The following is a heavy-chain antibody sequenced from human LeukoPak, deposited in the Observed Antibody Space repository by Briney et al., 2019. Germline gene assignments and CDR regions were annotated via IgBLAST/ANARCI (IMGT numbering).Heavy chain of an antibody. V-gene: IGHV3-21*01. D-gene: IGHD2-15*01. CDR3: AREYCSGGSCYGYDY. Sequence: GGSLRLSCAASGFTFSSYSMNWVRQAPGKGLEWVSPISSSSSYIYYADSVKGRFTISRDNAKNSLYLQMNSLRAEDTAVYYCAREYCSGGSCYGYDYWGQGTLVTVSS. CDR1: GFTFSSYS. CDR2: ISSSSSYI. J-gene: IGHJ4*02.